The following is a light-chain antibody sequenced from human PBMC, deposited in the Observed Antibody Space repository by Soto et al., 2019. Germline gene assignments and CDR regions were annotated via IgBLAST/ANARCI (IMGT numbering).Light chain of an antibody. V-gene: IGKV3-15*01. CDR2: GAS. J-gene: IGKJ4*01. Sequence: EIVMTQSPVPLSVSPGERVTLSCRASQDIISKLAWYQQKRGQPPRLLIYGASTRATGVPARFSGSGSGTEFTFTISSLQTEDFAVYYCQQYDVRPLTFGGGTKVEIK. CDR1: QDIISK. CDR3: QQYDVRPLT.